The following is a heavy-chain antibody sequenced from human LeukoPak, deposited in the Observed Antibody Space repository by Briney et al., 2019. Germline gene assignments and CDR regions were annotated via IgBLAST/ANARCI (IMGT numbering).Heavy chain of an antibody. V-gene: IGHV3-23*01. J-gene: IGHJ3*02. CDR1: GFPLSSYA. CDR2: TSSSDAGT. CDR3: ARAHRTTLNI. D-gene: IGHD4-17*01. Sequence: GGSLRLSCAAFGFPLSSYAMSWVRQAPGKGLEWVSATSSSDAGTYHADSVRGRFTISRDNSKNSLYLQMNSLRAEDTALYYCARAHRTTLNIWGQGTMVTVSS.